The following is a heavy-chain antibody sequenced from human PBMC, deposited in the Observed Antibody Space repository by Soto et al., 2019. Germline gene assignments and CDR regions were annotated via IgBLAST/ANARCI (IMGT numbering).Heavy chain of an antibody. CDR3: ARDALTRNDWHDLGIWCDP. J-gene: IGHJ5*02. V-gene: IGHV1-69*01. CDR1: GGTFSNYG. CDR2: IIPFFGTT. D-gene: IGHD1-1*01. Sequence: QVQLVQSGAEVTKPGYSVTVSCKASGGTFSNYGVSWVRQAPGHGLEWMGGIIPFFGTTNYAQKFQGRLTITGDEYTGTAYMELNRLMPADTAVYFCARDALTRNDWHDLGIWCDPWGKGTVVSVYS.